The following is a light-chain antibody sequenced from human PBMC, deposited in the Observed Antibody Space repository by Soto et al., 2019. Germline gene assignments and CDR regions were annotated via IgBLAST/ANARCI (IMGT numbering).Light chain of an antibody. CDR1: SSDVGGYNY. CDR2: EVN. CDR3: CSFAGTNSFV. Sequence: QSALTQPPSASGSPGQSVTISCTGTSSDVGGYNYVSWYQQRPGTAPKLIIYEVNKWPSGVPDRVFGSKSGNTASLTVSGLQAEDEADYYCCSFAGTNSFVFGTGTKVTVL. J-gene: IGLJ1*01. V-gene: IGLV2-8*01.